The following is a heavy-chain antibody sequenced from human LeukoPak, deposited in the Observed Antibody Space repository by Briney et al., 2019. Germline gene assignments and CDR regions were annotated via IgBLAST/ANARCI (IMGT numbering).Heavy chain of an antibody. CDR3: TRFPEMATIRRDY. V-gene: IGHV3-73*01. CDR2: IRSKANSYAT. Sequence: GGSLRLSCAASGFTFSGSAMHWVRQASGKGLEWVGRIRSKANSYATAYAASVKGRFTISRDDSKNTAYLQMNSLKTEDTAVYYCTRFPEMATIRRDYWGQGTLATVSS. J-gene: IGHJ4*02. CDR1: GFTFSGSA. D-gene: IGHD5-24*01.